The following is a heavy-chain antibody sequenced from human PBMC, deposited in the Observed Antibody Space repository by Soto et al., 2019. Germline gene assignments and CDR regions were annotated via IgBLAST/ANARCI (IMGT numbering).Heavy chain of an antibody. D-gene: IGHD1-26*01. CDR2: MSYDGSNT. J-gene: IGHJ4*02. V-gene: IGHV3-30*18. CDR3: AKGWSYYEG. CDR1: GFTFSNYA. Sequence: QLVESGGGVVQPGRSLRLSCTASGFTFSNYAMHWVRQAPGEGLEWVAMMSYDGSNTYYAYSVKGRFTISRDNSKNTLYLQMNSLRAEDTAVYYCAKGWSYYEGWGQGTLVTVSS.